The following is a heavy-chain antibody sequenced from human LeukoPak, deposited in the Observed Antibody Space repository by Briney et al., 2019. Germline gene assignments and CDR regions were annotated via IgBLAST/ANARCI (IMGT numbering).Heavy chain of an antibody. Sequence: GGSLRLSCAASGFTFSSYGMHWVRQAPGKGLEWVAVIWYDGSNKYYADSVKGRFTISRDNSKNTLYLQMNGLRAEDTAVYYCAKAVYRTPGDAFDIWGQGTMVTVSS. J-gene: IGHJ3*02. CDR1: GFTFSSYG. D-gene: IGHD4-11*01. CDR3: AKAVYRTPGDAFDI. CDR2: IWYDGSNK. V-gene: IGHV3-33*06.